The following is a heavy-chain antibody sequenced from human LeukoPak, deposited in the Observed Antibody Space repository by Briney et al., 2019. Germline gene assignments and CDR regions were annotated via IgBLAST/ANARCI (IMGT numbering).Heavy chain of an antibody. J-gene: IGHJ3*02. D-gene: IGHD3-22*01. Sequence: SGGSLRLSCAASGFTFSSYAMHWVRQAPGKGLEWVAVISYDGSNKYYADSVKGRFTISRDNPKNTLYLQMNSLRAEDTAVYYCARDPKIFTMMNAFDIWGQGTMVTVSS. CDR3: ARDPKIFTMMNAFDI. V-gene: IGHV3-30-3*01. CDR1: GFTFSSYA. CDR2: ISYDGSNK.